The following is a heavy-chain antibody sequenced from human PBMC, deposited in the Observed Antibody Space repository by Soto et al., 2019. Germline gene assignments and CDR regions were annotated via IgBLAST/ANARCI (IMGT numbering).Heavy chain of an antibody. D-gene: IGHD3-3*01. CDR2: ISYDGSNK. CDR1: GFTFSSYA. V-gene: IGHV3-30-3*01. Sequence: HPGGSLRLSCAASGFTFSSYAMHWVRQAPGKGLEWVAVISYDGSNKYYADSVKGRFTISRDNSKNTLYLQMNSLRAEDTAVYYCARDGRSPEWLSLPYYYYYGMDVWGQGTTVTVSS. J-gene: IGHJ6*02. CDR3: ARDGRSPEWLSLPYYYYYGMDV.